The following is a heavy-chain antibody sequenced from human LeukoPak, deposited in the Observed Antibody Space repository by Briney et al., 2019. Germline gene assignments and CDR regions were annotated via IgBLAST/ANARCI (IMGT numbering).Heavy chain of an antibody. Sequence: GGSLRLSCAASGFTFSSYGMHWVRQAPGKGLGWVAFIRYDGSNKYYADSVKGRFTISRDNSKNTLYLQMNSLRAEDTAVYYCAKDPSGYGYFPLGLFDYWGQGTLVTVSS. D-gene: IGHD5-18*01. J-gene: IGHJ4*02. CDR3: AKDPSGYGYFPLGLFDY. CDR2: IRYDGSNK. CDR1: GFTFSSYG. V-gene: IGHV3-30*02.